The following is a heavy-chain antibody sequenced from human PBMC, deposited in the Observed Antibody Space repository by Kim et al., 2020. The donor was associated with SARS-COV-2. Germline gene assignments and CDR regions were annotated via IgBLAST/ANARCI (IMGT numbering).Heavy chain of an antibody. V-gene: IGHV3-21*01. Sequence: GGSLRLSCAASEFTFSRYSMNWVRQAPGKGLEWVSTISRNSDYIYYADSVEGRFTICRDNARNSLYLQMNSLRADDTAMYYCARDLSLGRPGGFDYWGQGTLVTVAS. CDR2: ISRNSDYI. D-gene: IGHD3-10*01. CDR3: ARDLSLGRPGGFDY. CDR1: EFTFSRYS. J-gene: IGHJ4*02.